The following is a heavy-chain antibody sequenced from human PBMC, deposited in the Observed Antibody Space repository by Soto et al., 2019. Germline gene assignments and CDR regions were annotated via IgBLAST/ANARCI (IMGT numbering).Heavy chain of an antibody. D-gene: IGHD2-21*02. V-gene: IGHV4-31*03. CDR1: SASISSADYY. Sequence: QVQLQESGPGLVKPSQTLSLTCTVSSASISSADYYWSWIRQHPGKGLEWIAYIYYSGSTTYNPSLESRVIISMDTCRDQFSLTLTSVTAAETAVYYCARARSRCGAACFDYWGQGTLVTVSS. CDR2: IYYSGST. J-gene: IGHJ4*02. CDR3: ARARSRCGAACFDY.